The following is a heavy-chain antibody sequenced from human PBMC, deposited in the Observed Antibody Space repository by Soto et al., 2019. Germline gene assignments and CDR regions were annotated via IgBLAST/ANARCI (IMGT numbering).Heavy chain of an antibody. CDR2: LYYSGST. CDR3: ARMPPWNTLYFDY. CDR1: GDSIGGTS. Sequence: QVQLQESGPGLVIPSETLSLTCTVSGDSIGGTSLSWIRQPPGKGLEWIGYLYYSGSTNSNPSLKSRVTMSVDTSQNQFSLKLSSVTAADTAVSYCARMPPWNTLYFDYWGQGTLVTVSS. V-gene: IGHV4-59*01. J-gene: IGHJ4*02. D-gene: IGHD1-1*01.